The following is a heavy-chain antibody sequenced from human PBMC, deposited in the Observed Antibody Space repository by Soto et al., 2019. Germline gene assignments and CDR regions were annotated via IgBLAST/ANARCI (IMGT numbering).Heavy chain of an antibody. CDR1: GGTFNTYT. J-gene: IGHJ4*02. D-gene: IGHD2-21*01. CDR2: VIPILDMA. CDR3: AITYCRDNSCPRYFEF. Sequence: QVQVVQSGAEVKKPESSVKVSCKPSGGTFNTYTVNWVRLAPGHGIAWMGRVIPILDMANYAQKFQDRVKITADRSTFTAYMELNSLTSDDTAGYYCAITYCRDNSCPRYFEFWVPGTRVTVSS. V-gene: IGHV1-69*02.